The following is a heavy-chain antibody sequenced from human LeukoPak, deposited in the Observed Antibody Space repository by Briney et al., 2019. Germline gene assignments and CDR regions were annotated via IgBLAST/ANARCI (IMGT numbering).Heavy chain of an antibody. CDR3: ARHFCSSTSCPSDYYYMDV. V-gene: IGHV4-4*09. J-gene: IGHJ6*03. D-gene: IGHD2-2*01. Sequence: SETLSLTCTVSGGSISSYYLSWIRQPPGKGLEWIGYIYTSGSTNYNPPLKSRVTISVDTSKNQFSLKLSSVTAADTAVYYRARHFCSSTSCPSDYYYMDVWGKGTTVTVSS. CDR2: IYTSGST. CDR1: GGSISSYY.